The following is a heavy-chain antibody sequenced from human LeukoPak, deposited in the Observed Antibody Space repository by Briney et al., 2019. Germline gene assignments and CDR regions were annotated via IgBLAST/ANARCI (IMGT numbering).Heavy chain of an antibody. Sequence: GESLKISCKGSGYSFTSYWIGWVRQMPGKGLEWMGIIYPGDSDTRYSPSFQGQVTISADKSISTAYLQWSSLKASDTAMYYCARQFNLVPRYYYYYGMDVWGQGTTVTVSS. CDR2: IYPGDSDT. V-gene: IGHV5-51*01. CDR3: ARQFNLVPRYYYYYGMDV. J-gene: IGHJ6*02. D-gene: IGHD6-6*01. CDR1: GYSFTSYW.